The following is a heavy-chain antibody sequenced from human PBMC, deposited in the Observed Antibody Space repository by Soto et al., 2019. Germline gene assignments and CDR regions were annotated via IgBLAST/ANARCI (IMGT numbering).Heavy chain of an antibody. CDR3: ASHYGDYISSVGLY. J-gene: IGHJ4*02. CDR1: GFSFNSYA. D-gene: IGHD4-17*01. V-gene: IGHV3-23*01. CDR2: ISGSGGST. Sequence: GGSLRLSCAASGFSFNSYAMSWVRQAPGKGPEWVSAISGSGGSTYYADSAKGRFTISRDNSKSTLYLQMNSLRAEDTAVYYCASHYGDYISSVGLYWGQGTLVTVSS.